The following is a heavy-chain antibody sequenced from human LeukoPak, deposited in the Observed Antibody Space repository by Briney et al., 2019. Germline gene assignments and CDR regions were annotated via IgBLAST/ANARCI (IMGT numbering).Heavy chain of an antibody. CDR3: ARGPGVFHFDY. CDR2: IYYSGST. J-gene: IGHJ4*02. D-gene: IGHD3-10*01. V-gene: IGHV4-59*01. Sequence: SETLSLTCTVPGGSISSYYWSWIRQPPGKGLEWTGYIYYSGSTNYNPSLKSRVTISVDTSKNQFSLKLSSVTAADTAVYYCARGPGVFHFDYWGQGTLVTVSS. CDR1: GGSISSYY.